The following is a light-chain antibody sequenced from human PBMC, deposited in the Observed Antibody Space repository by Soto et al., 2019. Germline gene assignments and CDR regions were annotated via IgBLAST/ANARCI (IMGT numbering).Light chain of an antibody. V-gene: IGKV3-20*01. CDR2: GAS. CDR1: QSVSSSY. Sequence: EIALSQSPGTLSLSPGERATLSCRASQSVSSSYLAWYQQKPGQAPRLLIYGASSRATGIPDRFSGSGSGTDFTLTISRLEPEDLAVYYWQQYGSSPPYTFGQGTKLEIK. CDR3: QQYGSSPPYT. J-gene: IGKJ2*01.